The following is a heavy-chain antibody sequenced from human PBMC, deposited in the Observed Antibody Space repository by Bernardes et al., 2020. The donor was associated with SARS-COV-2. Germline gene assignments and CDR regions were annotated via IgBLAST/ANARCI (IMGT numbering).Heavy chain of an antibody. J-gene: IGHJ4*02. D-gene: IGHD3-16*01. CDR2: MNPNSGNT. Sequence: ASVKVSCKASGYTFTSYDINWVRQATGQGLEWMGWMNPNSGNTGYAQKFQGRVTMTRNTSISTAYMELSSLRSEDTAVYYCARPLWGSTYFHYWGQGTLVTVSS. CDR1: GYTFTSYD. CDR3: ARPLWGSTYFHY. V-gene: IGHV1-8*01.